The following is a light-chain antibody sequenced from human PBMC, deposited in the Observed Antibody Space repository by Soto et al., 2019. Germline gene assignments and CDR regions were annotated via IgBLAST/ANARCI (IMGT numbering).Light chain of an antibody. J-gene: IGKJ1*01. Sequence: IVMTQSPGTLSVSPGERVTLSCRASQSVGNNLAWHQQKPGQAPRLLIYGASTRATGFPARFSGSGSGTEFTLTISSLQAEDVAVYYCQQYYSTPRTFGQGTKVDIK. CDR1: QSVGNN. V-gene: IGKV3-15*01. CDR3: QQYYSTPRT. CDR2: GAS.